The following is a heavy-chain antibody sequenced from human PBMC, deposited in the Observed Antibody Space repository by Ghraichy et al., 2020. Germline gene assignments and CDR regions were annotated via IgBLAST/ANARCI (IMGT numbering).Heavy chain of an antibody. J-gene: IGHJ5*02. Sequence: AGSLRLSCAASGFSFSSSWMSWVRQAPGKGLEWVANIKQDGSAKYYVDSVKGRFTISRDNAKKSLYLEMNSLRAEDTAVYYCARAATIAGGTIGNDRWGQGTLVTVSS. V-gene: IGHV3-7*01. CDR2: IKQDGSAK. CDR3: ARAATIAGGTIGNDR. CDR1: GFSFSSSW. D-gene: IGHD2-15*01.